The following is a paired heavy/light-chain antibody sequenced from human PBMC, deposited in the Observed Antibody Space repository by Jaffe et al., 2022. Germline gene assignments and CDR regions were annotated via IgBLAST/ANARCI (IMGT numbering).Heavy chain of an antibody. CDR3: ARDEGRGVTIFGVVTYFDY. CDR1: GFTFSSYS. V-gene: IGHV3-48*01. J-gene: IGHJ4*02. D-gene: IGHD3-3*01. Sequence: EVQLVESGGGLVQPGGSLRLSCAASGFTFSSYSMNWVRQAPGKGLEWVSYISSSSSTIYYADSVKGRFTISRDNAKNSLYLQMNSLRAEDTAVYYCARDEGRGVTIFGVVTYFDYWGQGTLVTVSS. CDR2: ISSSSSTI.
Light chain of an antibody. CDR3: QQYNNWPPGT. CDR2: GAS. V-gene: IGKV3-15*01. CDR1: QSVSSN. J-gene: IGKJ4*01. Sequence: EIVMTQSPATLSVSPGERATLSCRASQSVSSNLAWYQQKPGQAPRLLIYGASTRATGIPARFSGSGSGTEFTLTISSLQSEDFAVYYCQQYNNWPPGTFGGGTKVEIK.